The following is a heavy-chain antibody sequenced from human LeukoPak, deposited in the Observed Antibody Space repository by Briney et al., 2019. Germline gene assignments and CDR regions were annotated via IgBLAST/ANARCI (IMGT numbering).Heavy chain of an antibody. CDR1: AASITTFY. J-gene: IGHJ4*02. CDR2: VFHTGDR. D-gene: IGHD3-10*01. Sequence: SETLSLTCPVSAASITTFYWSWIRQPPGRGLEWVGYVFHTGDRSYGPSLKSRVTVSLDTSKNQFSLELRSVTAADTAVYYCAGDYGSGSYRFDYWGQGTLVTVSS. CDR3: AGDYGSGSYRFDY. V-gene: IGHV4-59*12.